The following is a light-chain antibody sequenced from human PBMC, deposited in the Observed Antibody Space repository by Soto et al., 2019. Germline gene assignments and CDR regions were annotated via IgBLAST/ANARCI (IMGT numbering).Light chain of an antibody. CDR3: LQYHNLWA. V-gene: IGKV3-15*01. CDR1: QNIYYN. Sequence: ILMTQSPATVSVSPGESATLSCRASQNIYYNVAWYQHRPGQAPRLLIYRASTRAPGVPARFSGSGCGTEITLTISSLQPEDFTVYSCLQYHNLWAFGQGTKVEI. J-gene: IGKJ1*01. CDR2: RAS.